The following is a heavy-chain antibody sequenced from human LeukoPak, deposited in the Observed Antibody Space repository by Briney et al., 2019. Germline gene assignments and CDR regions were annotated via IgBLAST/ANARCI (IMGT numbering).Heavy chain of an antibody. CDR3: ARSSYSSSSSV. Sequence: GGSQRLSCAASGFTFSSYSMNWVRQAPGKGLEWVSSISSSSSYIYYADSVKGRFTISRDNAKNSLYLQINSLRAEDTAVYYCARSSYSSSSSVWGQGTMVTVSS. CDR1: GFTFSSYS. J-gene: IGHJ3*01. D-gene: IGHD6-6*01. V-gene: IGHV3-21*04. CDR2: ISSSSSYI.